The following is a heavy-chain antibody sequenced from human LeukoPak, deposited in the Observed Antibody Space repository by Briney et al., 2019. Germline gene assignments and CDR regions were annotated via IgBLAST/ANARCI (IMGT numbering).Heavy chain of an antibody. Sequence: SVKVSCKASGGPFSSYAISWVRQAPGQGLEWMGGIIPIFGTANYAQKFQGRVTITTDESTSTAYMELSSLRSEDTAVYSCAREGIAVAGTRPDAFDIWGQGTMVTVSS. CDR2: IIPIFGTA. V-gene: IGHV1-69*05. CDR1: GGPFSSYA. CDR3: AREGIAVAGTRPDAFDI. D-gene: IGHD6-19*01. J-gene: IGHJ3*02.